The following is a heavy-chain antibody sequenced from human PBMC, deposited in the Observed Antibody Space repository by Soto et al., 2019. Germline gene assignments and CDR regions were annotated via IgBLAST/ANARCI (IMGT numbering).Heavy chain of an antibody. J-gene: IGHJ4*02. CDR2: IWYDGSKK. CDR3: ARGYSSSRDLGY. V-gene: IGHV3-33*01. D-gene: IGHD6-13*01. Sequence: QVQLVESGGGVVQPGTSLRLSCAASGFSFSSYGIHWVRQAPGKGLEWVAVIWYDGSKKYYADSVKGRFIISRDNSKNTLYLQMNSLRADDTAVYYCARGYSSSRDLGYWGQGTLVTVSS. CDR1: GFSFSSYG.